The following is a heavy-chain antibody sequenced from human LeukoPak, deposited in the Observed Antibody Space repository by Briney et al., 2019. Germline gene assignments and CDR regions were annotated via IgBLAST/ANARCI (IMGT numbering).Heavy chain of an antibody. V-gene: IGHV4-34*01. Sequence: SETLSLPCAVYGVSFSGYYLTWIRQPPGKGLEWIGAINHSGGNNYNPSLQNRVTISFGTTKNQFFLKPTYVPAPHTTGHFCARGHPPLDYWGQGTLVTVSS. CDR1: GVSFSGYY. CDR3: ARGHPPLDY. J-gene: IGHJ4*02. CDR2: INHSGGN.